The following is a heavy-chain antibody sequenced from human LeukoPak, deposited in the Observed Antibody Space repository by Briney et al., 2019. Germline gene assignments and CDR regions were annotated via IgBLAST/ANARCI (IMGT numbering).Heavy chain of an antibody. CDR2: NSNNGGSS. D-gene: IGHD1-1*01. Sequence: GGSLRLSCSASGFTFSAYAMYWVRQAPGKGLEYVSGNSNNGGSSFYADSVKGRFTISRDNSKNTLYLQMSSLRAEDTALYYCVKITSVTGGDCWGQGTRLTVSS. CDR3: VKITSVTGGDC. CDR1: GFTFSAYA. J-gene: IGHJ4*02. V-gene: IGHV3-64D*09.